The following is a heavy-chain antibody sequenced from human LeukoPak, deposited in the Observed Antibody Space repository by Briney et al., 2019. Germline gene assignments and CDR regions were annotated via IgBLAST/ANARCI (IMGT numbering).Heavy chain of an antibody. Sequence: GASVKVSRKASGGTFSSYDISWVRQAPGQGLEWVGGIIPILGTVKYAQNLQGRVTITADESTSTVYMDLSSLRSEDTAVYYCARAIRPDWLGWCWFDPWGQGTLVTVSS. CDR1: GGTFSSYD. V-gene: IGHV1-69*13. CDR3: ARAIRPDWLGWCWFDP. D-gene: IGHD3-9*01. J-gene: IGHJ5*02. CDR2: IIPILGTV.